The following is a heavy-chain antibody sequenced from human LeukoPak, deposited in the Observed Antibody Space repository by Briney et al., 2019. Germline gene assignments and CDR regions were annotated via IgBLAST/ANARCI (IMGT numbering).Heavy chain of an antibody. J-gene: IGHJ4*02. Sequence: GGSLRLSCAASGFTFSSYAMSWVRQAPGKGLEWVSAISGSGGSTYYADSVKGRFTISRDNSKNTLYLQMNSPRAEDTAVYYCAKEEKRWLQSDLDYWGQGTLVTVSS. V-gene: IGHV3-23*01. CDR1: GFTFSSYA. CDR2: ISGSGGST. D-gene: IGHD5-24*01. CDR3: AKEEKRWLQSDLDY.